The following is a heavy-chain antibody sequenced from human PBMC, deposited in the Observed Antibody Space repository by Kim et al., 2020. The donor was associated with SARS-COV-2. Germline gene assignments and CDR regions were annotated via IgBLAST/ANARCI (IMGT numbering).Heavy chain of an antibody. CDR1: GGSISSSSYY. D-gene: IGHD5-18*01. V-gene: IGHV4-39*01. J-gene: IGHJ4*02. CDR2: IYYSGST. CDR3: ACIPRGRIQLWLEGSDY. Sequence: SETLSLTCTVSGGSISSSSYYWGWIRQPPGKGLEWIGSIYYSGSTYYNPSLKSRVTISVDTSKNQFSLKLSSVTAADTAVYYCACIPRGRIQLWLEGSDYWGQGTLVTVSS.